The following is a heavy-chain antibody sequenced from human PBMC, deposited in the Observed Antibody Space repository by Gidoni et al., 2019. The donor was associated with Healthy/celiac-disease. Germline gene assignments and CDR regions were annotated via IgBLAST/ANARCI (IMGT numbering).Heavy chain of an antibody. CDR1: GGSFSGYY. CDR3: ARAGIVATMGYYFDY. V-gene: IGHV4-34*01. D-gene: IGHD5-12*01. J-gene: IGHJ4*02. Sequence: QVQLQQWGAGLLKPSETLSLTCAVYGGSFSGYYWSWIRQPPGKGLEWIGEINHSRSTNYNPSLKSRVTISVDTSKNQFSLKLSSVTAADTAVYYCARAGIVATMGYYFDYWGQGTLVTVSS. CDR2: INHSRST.